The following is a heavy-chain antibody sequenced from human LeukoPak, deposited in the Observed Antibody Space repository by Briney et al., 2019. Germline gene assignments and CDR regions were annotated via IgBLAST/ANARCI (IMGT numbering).Heavy chain of an antibody. Sequence: MAGGSLRLSCAASGFTFSSYSMNWVRQAPGKGLEWVSSISSSSSFIYYADSVKGRFTISRDNAKNSLYLQMNSLRAEDTAVYYCARDPPLGCCSSTSCPHLDYWGQGTLVTVSS. V-gene: IGHV3-21*01. CDR1: GFTFSSYS. CDR2: ISSSSSFI. CDR3: ARDPPLGCCSSTSCPHLDY. D-gene: IGHD2-2*01. J-gene: IGHJ4*02.